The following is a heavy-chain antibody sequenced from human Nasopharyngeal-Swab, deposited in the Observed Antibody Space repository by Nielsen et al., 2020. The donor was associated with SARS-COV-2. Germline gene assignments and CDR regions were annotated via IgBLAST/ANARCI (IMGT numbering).Heavy chain of an antibody. CDR3: ARTQYYDILTGYYYYYYYMDV. V-gene: IGHV3-53*01. CDR2: IYSGGST. D-gene: IGHD3-9*01. Sequence: WIRQPPGKGLEWVSVIYSGGSTYYADSVKGRSTISRDNSKNTLYLQMNSLRAEDTAVYYCARTQYYDILTGYYYYYYYMDVWGKGTTVTVSS. J-gene: IGHJ6*03.